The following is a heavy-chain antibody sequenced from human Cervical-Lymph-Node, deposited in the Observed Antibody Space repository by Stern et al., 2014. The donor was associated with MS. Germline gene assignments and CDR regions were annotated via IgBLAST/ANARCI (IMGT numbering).Heavy chain of an antibody. D-gene: IGHD3-10*01. CDR1: GFTFSNYG. Sequence: VQLVESGGGVVQPGRSLRLSCAASGFTFSNYGMHLVRQAPGKGLARVAVISYDGSNKYYSDSVKGRFTISRDNSKNTLYLQMNSLRAEDTAVYYCAKDLAPMVRGVDGMDVWGQGTTVTVSS. CDR2: ISYDGSNK. V-gene: IGHV3-30*18. CDR3: AKDLAPMVRGVDGMDV. J-gene: IGHJ6*02.